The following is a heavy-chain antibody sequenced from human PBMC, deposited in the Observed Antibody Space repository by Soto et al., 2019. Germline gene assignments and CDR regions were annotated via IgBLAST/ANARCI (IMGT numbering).Heavy chain of an antibody. V-gene: IGHV1-69*12. CDR2: IIPIFGKV. J-gene: IGHJ6*02. CDR1: GGTFRTYA. Sequence: QVQLLQSGAEVKKPGSSVRVSCEASGGTFRTYAISWVRQAPGQGLEWMGEIIPIFGKVNYAQKFQGRVTITADESTITVYMDLRSLTSDDTAVYYCAKGAVAGTPTSYYYYGMDVWGQGTTVTVS. CDR3: AKGAVAGTPTSYYYYGMDV. D-gene: IGHD6-19*01.